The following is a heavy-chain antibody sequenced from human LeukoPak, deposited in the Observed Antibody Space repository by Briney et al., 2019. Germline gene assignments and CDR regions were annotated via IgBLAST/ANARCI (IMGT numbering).Heavy chain of an antibody. D-gene: IGHD6-13*01. CDR1: GGSISSYY. Sequence: SETLSLTCTVSGGSISSYYWSWIRQPPGKGLEWIGYIYYSGSTNYKPSLKSRVTISVDTSKNQFSLKLSSVTAADTAVYYCARHDTGYSSSWLYAFDIWGQGTMVTVSS. CDR2: IYYSGST. CDR3: ARHDTGYSSSWLYAFDI. J-gene: IGHJ3*02. V-gene: IGHV4-59*08.